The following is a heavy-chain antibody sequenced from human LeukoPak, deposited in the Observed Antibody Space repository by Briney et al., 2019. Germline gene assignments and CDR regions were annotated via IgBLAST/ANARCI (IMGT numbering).Heavy chain of an antibody. CDR1: GYTFTSYA. CDR2: INAGNGIT. V-gene: IGHV1-3*01. D-gene: IGHD3-22*01. Sequence: ASVKVSCKASGYTFTSYAMHWVRQAPGQRLEWMGWINAGNGITKYSQKFQGRVTITRDTSASTAYMELSSLRSEDTAVYYCARALNYYDSSGYYAGDAFDIWGQGTMVTVSS. CDR3: ARALNYYDSSGYYAGDAFDI. J-gene: IGHJ3*02.